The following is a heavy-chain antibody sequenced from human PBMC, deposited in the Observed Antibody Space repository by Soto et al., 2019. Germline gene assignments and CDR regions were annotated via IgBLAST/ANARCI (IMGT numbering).Heavy chain of an antibody. CDR2: INAGNGNT. D-gene: IGHD3-16*01. Sequence: QVQLVQSGAEEKKPGASVKVSCKASGYTFTSYAMHWVRQAPGQRLEWMGWINAGNGNTKYSQKFQGRVTITRDTSASTSYMELSSLRSEDTAVYYCARTLMGLWAFDIWGQGTMVTVSS. J-gene: IGHJ3*02. CDR3: ARTLMGLWAFDI. V-gene: IGHV1-3*05. CDR1: GYTFTSYA.